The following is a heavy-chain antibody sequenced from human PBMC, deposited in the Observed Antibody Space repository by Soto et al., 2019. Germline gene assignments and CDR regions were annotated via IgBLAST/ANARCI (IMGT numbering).Heavy chain of an antibody. CDR2: INHSGST. D-gene: IGHD3-22*01. J-gene: IGHJ6*02. Sequence: PSETLSLTCAVYGGSFSGYYWSWIRQPPGKGLEWIGEINHSGSTNYNPSLKSRVTISVDTSKNQFSLKLSSVTAADTAVYYCARATSITMIVVVTGPNYGMDVWGQGTTVTVSS. CDR3: ARATSITMIVVVTGPNYGMDV. CDR1: GGSFSGYY. V-gene: IGHV4-34*01.